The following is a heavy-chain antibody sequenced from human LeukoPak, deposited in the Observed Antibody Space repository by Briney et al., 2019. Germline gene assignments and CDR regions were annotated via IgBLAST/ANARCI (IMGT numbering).Heavy chain of an antibody. D-gene: IGHD3-9*01. J-gene: IGHJ4*02. CDR3: ARDHGRITIGDY. CDR1: GFTFDDYG. CDR2: INWNGGST. Sequence: GGSLRLSCAASGFTFDDYGMSWVRQAPGKGLEWVSGINWNGGSTGYADSVKGRFTISRDNAKNSLYLQMNSLRAEDTAVYYCARDHGRITIGDYWGQGTLVTVSS. V-gene: IGHV3-20*04.